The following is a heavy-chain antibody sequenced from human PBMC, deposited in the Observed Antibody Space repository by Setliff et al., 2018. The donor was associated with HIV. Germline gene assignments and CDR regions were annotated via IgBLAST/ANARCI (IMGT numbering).Heavy chain of an antibody. CDR1: GGTFSSYA. J-gene: IGHJ5*02. CDR2: IIPISGRT. Sequence: SVKVSCKASGGTFSSYAFSWVRQAPGQGLEWMGGIIPISGRTNYAQKFQGRVTITADGSTRTAYMELSSLRSEDTAVYYCARGHTTPIAVAGTGVDLDPWAREPWSPSPQ. V-gene: IGHV1-69*13. D-gene: IGHD6-19*01. CDR3: ARGHTTPIAVAGTGVDLDP.